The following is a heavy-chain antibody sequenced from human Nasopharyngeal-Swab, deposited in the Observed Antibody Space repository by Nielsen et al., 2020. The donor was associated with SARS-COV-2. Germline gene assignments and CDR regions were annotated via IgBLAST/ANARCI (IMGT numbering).Heavy chain of an antibody. Sequence: GESLKISCVAPGFAFGDHYMSWIRQAPGKGLEWISYISSSASMRDFADSVKGRSAISRDNIKNSLYLQMNSLRAEDTAVYYCVRHRGATTEIFDYWGQGTLVTVSS. D-gene: IGHD1-26*01. CDR3: VRHRGATTEIFDY. CDR2: ISSSASMR. CDR1: GFAFGDHY. V-gene: IGHV3-11*01. J-gene: IGHJ4*02.